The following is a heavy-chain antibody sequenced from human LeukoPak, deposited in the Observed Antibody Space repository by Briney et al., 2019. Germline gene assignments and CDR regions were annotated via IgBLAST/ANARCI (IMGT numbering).Heavy chain of an antibody. CDR2: ISGSGGSGGRT. J-gene: IGHJ2*01. CDR3: ARVDRAYSDYYSWYFDL. V-gene: IGHV3-23*01. D-gene: IGHD5-12*01. CDR1: GYTFKGYG. Sequence: GTLRLSCEASGYTFKGYGLTWVRQAPGKGLEWVSGISGSGGSGGRTYYADSVRGRFTISRDSSEKTLYLQMNSLRAEDTAIYYCARVDRAYSDYYSWYFDLWGRGTLVTVSS.